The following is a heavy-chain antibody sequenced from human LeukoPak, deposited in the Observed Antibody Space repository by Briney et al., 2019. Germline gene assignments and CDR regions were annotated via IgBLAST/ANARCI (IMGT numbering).Heavy chain of an antibody. J-gene: IGHJ4*02. Sequence: KTSETLSLTCTVPGGSISSSSYYWGWIRQPPGKGLEWIGSIYYSGSTYYNPSLKSRVTISVDTSKNQFSLKLSSVTAADTAVYYCARLDLFQASGSTLVDYWGQGTLVTVSS. D-gene: IGHD5-12*01. CDR2: IYYSGST. CDR1: GGSISSSSYY. CDR3: ARLDLFQASGSTLVDY. V-gene: IGHV4-39*01.